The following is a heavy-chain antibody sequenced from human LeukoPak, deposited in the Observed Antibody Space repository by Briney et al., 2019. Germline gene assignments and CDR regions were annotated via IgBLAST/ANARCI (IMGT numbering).Heavy chain of an antibody. D-gene: IGHD3-9*01. CDR2: INHSVST. J-gene: IGHJ4*02. Sequence: SETLSLTCAVYGGSFSGYYWSWIRQPPGKGLEWIGEINHSVSTNYNPSLKSRVTISVDTSKNQSSLKLSSVTAADTAVYYCARAYDILTGYYYSRSPSFDYWGQGTLVTVSS. CDR3: ARAYDILTGYYYSRSPSFDY. CDR1: GGSFSGYY. V-gene: IGHV4-34*01.